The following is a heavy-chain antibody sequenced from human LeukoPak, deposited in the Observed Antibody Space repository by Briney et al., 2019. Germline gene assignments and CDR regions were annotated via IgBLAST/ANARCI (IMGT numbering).Heavy chain of an antibody. CDR3: ARFPPRVRGYYYYMDV. CDR1: GFTVSSNY. D-gene: IGHD3-10*01. J-gene: IGHJ6*03. CDR2: IYHSGST. V-gene: IGHV4-4*02. Sequence: GSLRLSCAASGFTVSSNYMSWVRQPPGKGLEWIGEIYHSGSTNYNPSLKSRVTISVDTSKNQFSLKLSSVTAADTAVYYCARFPPRVRGYYYYMDVWGKGTTVTISS.